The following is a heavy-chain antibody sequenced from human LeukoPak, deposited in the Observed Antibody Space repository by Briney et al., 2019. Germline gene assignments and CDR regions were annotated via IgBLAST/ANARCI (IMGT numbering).Heavy chain of an antibody. D-gene: IGHD3-22*01. CDR3: ASLYDSSGYYYVRNDY. V-gene: IGHV4-39*07. J-gene: IGHJ4*02. CDR2: IYYSGST. CDR1: DDSISSNSYY. Sequence: SETLSLTCTVSDDSISSNSYYWGWIRQPPGKGLEWIGSIYYSGSTYYNPSLKSRVTISVDTSKNQFSLKLSSVTAADTAVYYCASLYDSSGYYYVRNDYWGQGTLVTVSS.